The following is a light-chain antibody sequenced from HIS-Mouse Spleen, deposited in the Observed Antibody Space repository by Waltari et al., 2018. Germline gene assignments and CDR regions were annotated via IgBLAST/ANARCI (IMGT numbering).Light chain of an antibody. V-gene: IGLV3-1*01. J-gene: IGLJ2*01. CDR3: QAWDSSTDVV. Sequence: SYELTQPPSVSVSPGQTASITCSGDKLGDKYACWYQQKPGQSPVLVIYQDSKRPSGIPERFHGSNSGNTATLTISGTQAMDEADYYCQAWDSSTDVVFGGGTKLTVL. CDR2: QDS. CDR1: KLGDKY.